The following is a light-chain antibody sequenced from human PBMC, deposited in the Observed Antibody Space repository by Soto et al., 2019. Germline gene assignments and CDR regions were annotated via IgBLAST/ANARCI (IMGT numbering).Light chain of an antibody. CDR3: QQRSNWPPEFT. J-gene: IGKJ3*01. Sequence: EIVLTQSPATLSLSPGERATLSCRASQSVSSYLAWYQQKPGQAPRLLIYDASNRATGIPARFSGSRSGTDFPLTISSLEPEDFAVYYCQQRSNWPPEFTFGPGTKVDIK. CDR2: DAS. V-gene: IGKV3-11*01. CDR1: QSVSSY.